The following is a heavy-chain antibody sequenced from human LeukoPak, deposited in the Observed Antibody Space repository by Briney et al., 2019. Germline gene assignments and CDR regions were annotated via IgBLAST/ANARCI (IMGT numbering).Heavy chain of an antibody. Sequence: PSQTLSLTCAVSGGSISGDNFSWSWVRQPPGKGLEWIGYTYPSGSSYYRPSLRSRATISIDTSKNQFSLHLTSVTAADTAVYYCARGPQKPCNAYDRSFDPWGQGILVIVSS. D-gene: IGHD2/OR15-2a*01. CDR1: GGSISGDNFS. CDR2: TYPSGSS. V-gene: IGHV4-30-2*01. J-gene: IGHJ5*02. CDR3: ARGPQKPCNAYDRSFDP.